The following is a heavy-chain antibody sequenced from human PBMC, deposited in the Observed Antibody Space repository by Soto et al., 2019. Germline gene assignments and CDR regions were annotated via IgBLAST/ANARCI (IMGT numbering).Heavy chain of an antibody. CDR3: AKGDPYGDYVVVYFQH. CDR2: ISWNSGSI. V-gene: IGHV3-9*01. CDR1: GFTFDDYA. J-gene: IGHJ1*01. D-gene: IGHD4-17*01. Sequence: PGGSLRLSCAASGFTFDDYAMHWVRQAPGKGLEWVSGISWNSGSIGYADSVKGRFTISRNNAKNSLYLQMNSLRAEDTALYYCAKGDPYGDYVVVYFQHWGQGTLVTVSS.